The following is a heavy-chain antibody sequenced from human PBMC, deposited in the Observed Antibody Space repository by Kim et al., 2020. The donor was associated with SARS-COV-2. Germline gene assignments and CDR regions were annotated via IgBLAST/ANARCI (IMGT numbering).Heavy chain of an antibody. J-gene: IGHJ4*02. CDR3: ARDWDIKGGYDQYLGFDS. CDR2: ISSSSSYI. V-gene: IGHV3-21*01. Sequence: GGSLRLSCAASGFTFSSYSMNWVRQAPGKGLEWVSSISSSSSYIYYADSVKGRFTISRDNAKNSLYLQMNSLRAEDTAVYYCARDWDIKGGYDQYLGFDSSGPGTLVTVSS. D-gene: IGHD5-12*01. CDR1: GFTFSSYS.